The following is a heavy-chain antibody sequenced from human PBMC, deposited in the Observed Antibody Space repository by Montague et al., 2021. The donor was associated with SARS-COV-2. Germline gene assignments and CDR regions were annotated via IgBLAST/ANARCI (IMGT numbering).Heavy chain of an antibody. D-gene: IGHD3-10*02. Sequence: SETRSLTCAVYGGSFSGYYWSWIRQPPGKGLEWIGEINHSGSTNYNPSLKSRVTISVDTSKNQFSLKLSSVTAADTAVYYCARGLPITRFYYYYGMDVWGQGTTVTGSS. CDR1: GGSFSGYY. V-gene: IGHV4-34*01. CDR3: ARGLPITRFYYYYGMDV. J-gene: IGHJ6*02. CDR2: INHSGST.